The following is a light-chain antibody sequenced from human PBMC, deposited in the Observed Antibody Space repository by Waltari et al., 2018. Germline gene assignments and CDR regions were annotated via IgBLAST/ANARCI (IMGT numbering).Light chain of an antibody. J-gene: IGLJ2*01. Sequence: QSALTQPPSASGSPGQSVTISCTGTSSDVGGYNYVSWYQQHPGKAPKLMIYEVSKRRSGVPDLFSGSKSGNTASLTVSGLQADDEADYYCSSYAGSNAHVVFGGGTKLTVL. CDR2: EVS. V-gene: IGLV2-8*01. CDR1: SSDVGGYNY. CDR3: SSYAGSNAHVV.